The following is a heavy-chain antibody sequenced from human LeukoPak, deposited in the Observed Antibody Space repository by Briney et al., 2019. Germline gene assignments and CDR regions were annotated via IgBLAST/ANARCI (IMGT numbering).Heavy chain of an antibody. J-gene: IGHJ4*02. V-gene: IGHV4-31*11. CDR2: IYYSGST. D-gene: IGHD3-3*01. CDR1: GGSISSIGYY. Sequence: PSETLSLTCAVSGGSISSIGYYWSWIRQHPGKGLEWIGYIYYSGSTYYNPSLKSRVTISVDTSKNQFSLKLSSVTAADTAVYYCARAGGFFSPFGYWGQGTLVTVSS. CDR3: ARAGGFFSPFGY.